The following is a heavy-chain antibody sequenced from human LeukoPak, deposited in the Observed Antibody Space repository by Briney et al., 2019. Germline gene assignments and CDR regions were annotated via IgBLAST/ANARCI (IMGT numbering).Heavy chain of an antibody. Sequence: SETLSLTCTVSGGSISSSSYYWGWIRQPPGKGLEWIGSIYYSGSTYYNPSLKSRVTISVDTSKNQFSLKLSSVTAADTAVYYCASEGSGYNWFDPWGQGTLVTVSS. CDR1: GGSISSSSYY. CDR3: ASEGSGYNWFDP. CDR2: IYYSGST. J-gene: IGHJ5*02. V-gene: IGHV4-39*07. D-gene: IGHD1-26*01.